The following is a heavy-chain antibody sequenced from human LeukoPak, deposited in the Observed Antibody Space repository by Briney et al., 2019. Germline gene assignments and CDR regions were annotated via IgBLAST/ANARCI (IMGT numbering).Heavy chain of an antibody. CDR3: ARHPEGDCPDY. Sequence: GESLKISCKGSGYRFSAYWIGWVRQMPGKGLEWMGIINPADSDTRYSPSFQGQVTISADKSISTAYLQWSSLKASDTAMYYCARHPEGDCPDYWGQGTLVTVSS. J-gene: IGHJ4*02. CDR2: INPADSDT. D-gene: IGHD2-21*02. CDR1: GYRFSAYW. V-gene: IGHV5-51*01.